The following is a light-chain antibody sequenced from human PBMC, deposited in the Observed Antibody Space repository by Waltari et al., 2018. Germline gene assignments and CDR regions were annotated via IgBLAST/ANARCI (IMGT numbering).Light chain of an antibody. CDR3: CSYAGSYTVV. CDR2: DVS. J-gene: IGLJ2*01. CDR1: SSDVGGFNY. V-gene: IGLV2-11*01. Sequence: QSALTQPRSVSGSPGQSAPISCTGTSSDVGGFNYVPWYQQHPGKAPKLMIYDVSKRPSGVPDRFSGSKSGNTASLTISGLQAEDEADYYCCSYAGSYTVVFGGGTKLTVL.